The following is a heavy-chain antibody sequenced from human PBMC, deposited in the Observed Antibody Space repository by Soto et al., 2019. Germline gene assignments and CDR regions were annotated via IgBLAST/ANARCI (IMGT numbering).Heavy chain of an antibody. CDR3: ARRYSDDYYDSSGSYYYGMDV. J-gene: IGHJ6*02. V-gene: IGHV3-21*01. Sequence: ESGGGLVKPGGSLRLSCAASGFIFSSYSLNWVRQAPGKGLEWVSSISSSSSYIYYADSVKGRFTISRDNAKNSLYLQMNSLRAEDTAVYYCARRYSDDYYDSSGSYYYGMDVWGQGTTVTVSS. CDR2: ISSSSSYI. CDR1: GFIFSSYS. D-gene: IGHD3-22*01.